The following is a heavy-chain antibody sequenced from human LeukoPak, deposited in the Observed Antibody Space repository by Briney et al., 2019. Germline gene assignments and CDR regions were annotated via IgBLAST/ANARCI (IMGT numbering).Heavy chain of an antibody. D-gene: IGHD2-8*01. CDR1: GYTLTELS. CDR3: ATGRIVLMVYAIQFDY. J-gene: IGHJ4*02. Sequence: ASVKVSCKVSGYTLTELSMHWVRQAPGKGLEWMGGFDPEDGETIYAQKFQGRVTMTEDTSTDTAYMELSSLRSEDTAVYYCATGRIVLMVYAIQFDYWGQGTLVTVSS. CDR2: FDPEDGET. V-gene: IGHV1-24*01.